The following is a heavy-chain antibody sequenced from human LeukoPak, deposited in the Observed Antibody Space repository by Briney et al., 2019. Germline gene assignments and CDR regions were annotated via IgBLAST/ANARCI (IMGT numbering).Heavy chain of an antibody. CDR3: ARGVRALRDY. CDR2: INHSGST. Sequence: SETLSLTCTVSGGSISSSSYYWGWIRQPPGKGLEWIGEINHSGSTNYNPSLKSRVTISVDTSKNQFSLKLSSVTAADTAVYYCARGVRALRDYWGQGTLVTVSS. CDR1: GGSISSSSYY. J-gene: IGHJ4*02. V-gene: IGHV4-39*07. D-gene: IGHD5/OR15-5a*01.